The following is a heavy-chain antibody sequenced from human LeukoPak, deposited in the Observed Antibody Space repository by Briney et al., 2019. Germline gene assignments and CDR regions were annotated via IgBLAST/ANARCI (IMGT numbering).Heavy chain of an antibody. CDR1: GFTMSHYG. Sequence: GGSLRLSCAASGFTMSHYGVSWVRQAPGKGLEWISGIRSAVETTHYADSVKGRFIISRDNSKNALSLQLNSLRPEDTALYYCANNYDSMFGYWGQGTLVTVSS. V-gene: IGHV3-23*01. D-gene: IGHD3-22*01. J-gene: IGHJ4*02. CDR3: ANNYDSMFGY. CDR2: IRSAVETT.